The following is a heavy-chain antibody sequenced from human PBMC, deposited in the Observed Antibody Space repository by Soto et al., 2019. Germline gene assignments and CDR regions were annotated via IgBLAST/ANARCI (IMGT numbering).Heavy chain of an antibody. CDR2: ISSSSGYI. J-gene: IGHJ4*02. V-gene: IGHV3-21*01. D-gene: IGHD6-13*01. CDR1: GFTFSSYA. CDR3: ARDPPSVAAAGKPLVDY. Sequence: GGSLRLSCAASGFTFSSYAMSWVRQAPGKGLEWVSAISSSSGYIYYADSVKGRFTISRDNAKNSLYLQMNSLRAEGTAVYYCARDPPSVAAAGKPLVDYWGQGTLVTVSS.